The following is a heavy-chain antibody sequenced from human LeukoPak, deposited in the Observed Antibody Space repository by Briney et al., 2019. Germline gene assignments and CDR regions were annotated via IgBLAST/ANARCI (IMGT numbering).Heavy chain of an antibody. V-gene: IGHV4-38-2*02. Sequence: SETLSLTCTVSGYSISSGYYWGWIRQPPGKGLEWIGSIYHSGSTYYNPSLKSRVTISVDTSKNQFSLKLSSVTAADTAVYYCARPSAVVGGPLGYMDVWGKGTTVTVSS. CDR3: ARPSAVVGGPLGYMDV. D-gene: IGHD3-10*01. CDR2: IYHSGST. J-gene: IGHJ6*03. CDR1: GYSISSGYY.